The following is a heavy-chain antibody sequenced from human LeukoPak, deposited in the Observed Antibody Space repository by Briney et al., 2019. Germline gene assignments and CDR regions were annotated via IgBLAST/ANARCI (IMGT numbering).Heavy chain of an antibody. CDR2: ISYDGSNK. V-gene: IGHV3-30*18. CDR3: ANSLLAVAGTDAFDI. D-gene: IGHD6-19*01. CDR1: GFTFSSYG. J-gene: IGHJ3*02. Sequence: GGSLRLSCVASGFTFSSYGMHWVRQAPGKGLEWVAVISYDGSNKYYADSVKGRFTISRDNSKNTLYLQMNSLRAEDTAVYYCANSLLAVAGTDAFDIWGQGTMVTVSS.